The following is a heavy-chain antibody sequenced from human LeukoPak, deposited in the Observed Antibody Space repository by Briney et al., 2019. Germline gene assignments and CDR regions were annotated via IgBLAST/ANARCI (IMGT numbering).Heavy chain of an antibody. CDR3: ARHRGPSLHSSGYFDY. CDR2: IRDKANSYAT. Sequence: PGGSLRLSCAASGFTFSGSSMHWVRQASGKGLEWVGRIRDKANSYATEYAASVKGRFTISRDDSENTAYLQMNSLRTEDTAVYYCARHRGPSLHSSGYFDYWGQGTLVTVSS. J-gene: IGHJ4*02. V-gene: IGHV3-73*01. CDR1: GFTFSGSS. D-gene: IGHD3-22*01.